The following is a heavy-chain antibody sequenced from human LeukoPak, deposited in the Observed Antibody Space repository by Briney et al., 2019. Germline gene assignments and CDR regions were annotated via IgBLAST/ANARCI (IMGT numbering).Heavy chain of an antibody. CDR3: VRDGPAADWDLDY. Sequence: GGSLRLSCAASGFTFSSYWMHWVRQVPGKKLMWVSRIKTDGSSTIYADSVKGRFTVSRDNSKNTLYLQIHSLRAEDTAIYYCVRDGPAADWDLDYWGQGTLVTVSS. D-gene: IGHD3-9*01. CDR1: GFTFSSYW. CDR2: IKTDGSST. V-gene: IGHV3-74*01. J-gene: IGHJ4*02.